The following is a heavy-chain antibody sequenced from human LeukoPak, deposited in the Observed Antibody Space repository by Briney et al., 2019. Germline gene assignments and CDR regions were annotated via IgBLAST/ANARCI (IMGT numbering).Heavy chain of an antibody. V-gene: IGHV1-18*01. J-gene: IGHJ4*02. CDR2: ISAYNGNT. Sequence: ASVKVSCKASVYTFTSYGISWVRRALGQGLEGMGWISAYNGNTNYAQKLQGRVTMTTDTSTSTSYMELRSLRSDDTAVYYCARDGVLYDYVWGTDYWGQGTLVTVSS. CDR1: VYTFTSYG. CDR3: ARDGVLYDYVWGTDY. D-gene: IGHD3-16*01.